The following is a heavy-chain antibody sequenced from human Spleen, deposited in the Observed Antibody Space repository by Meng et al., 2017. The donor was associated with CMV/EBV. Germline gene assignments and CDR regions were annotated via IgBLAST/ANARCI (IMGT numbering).Heavy chain of an antibody. CDR1: PYIFTNYY. CDR3: ARGRYSGYDYLDY. CDR2: VNPSSGGT. D-gene: IGHD5-12*01. V-gene: IGHV1-2*06. J-gene: IGHJ4*02. Sequence: VSPYIFTNYYVHWVRQAPGQGLEWVGRVNPSSGGTNSAQKFQGRVTMTRDTSINTVYMELSSLRSDDAAVYYCARGRYSGYDYLDYWGPGTLVTVSS.